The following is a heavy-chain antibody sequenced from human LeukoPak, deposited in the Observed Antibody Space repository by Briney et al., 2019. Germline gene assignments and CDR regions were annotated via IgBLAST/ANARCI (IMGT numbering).Heavy chain of an antibody. CDR1: GGSFSGYY. CDR2: INHSGST. Sequence: SETLSLTCAVYGGSFSGYYWSWIRQPPGKGLEWIGEINHSGSTNYNPSLKSRVTISVDTSKNQFSLKLSSVTAADTAVYYCARGDSLDVWGQGTTVTVSS. D-gene: IGHD2-21*01. V-gene: IGHV4-34*01. J-gene: IGHJ6*02. CDR3: ARGDSLDV.